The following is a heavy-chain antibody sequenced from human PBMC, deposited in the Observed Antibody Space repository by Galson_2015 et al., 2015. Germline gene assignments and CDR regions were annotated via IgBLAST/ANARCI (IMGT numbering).Heavy chain of an antibody. J-gene: IGHJ6*03. CDR2: ISGYNGNT. CDR1: GYRFTSYG. D-gene: IGHD4-17*01. V-gene: IGHV1-18*01. CDR3: VRASPAVTSGGSYSYFMDV. Sequence: SVKVSCKASGYRFTSYGISWVRQAPGQGPEWMGWISGYNGNTKYAQKIEGRVTLTTDTSTSTVYMELRSLRSDDTAVYYCVRASPAVTSGGSYSYFMDVWGEGTTVIVSS.